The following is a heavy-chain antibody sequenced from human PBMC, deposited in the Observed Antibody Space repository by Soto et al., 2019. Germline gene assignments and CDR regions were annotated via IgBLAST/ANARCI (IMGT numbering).Heavy chain of an antibody. CDR2: ISYSGGST. Sequence: SETLSLTCTVSGASITDYSWNWIRQAPGKGLEWVGFISYSGGSTSFNPSLKSRTTISVDTSKNQFSLKVSSVTAADTAVYYCARGSYSGLDYWGQGTLVTVSS. CDR1: GASITDYS. D-gene: IGHD5-12*01. V-gene: IGHV4-59*01. CDR3: ARGSYSGLDY. J-gene: IGHJ4*02.